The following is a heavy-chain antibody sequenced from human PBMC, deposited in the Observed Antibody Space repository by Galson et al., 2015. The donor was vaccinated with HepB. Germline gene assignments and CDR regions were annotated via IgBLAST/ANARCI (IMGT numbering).Heavy chain of an antibody. J-gene: IGHJ5*02. CDR1: GFTFSSYW. D-gene: IGHD6-13*01. CDR2: IKQDGSEK. Sequence: SLRLSCAASGFTFSSYWMSWVRQAPGKGLEWVANIKQDGSEKYYVDSVKGRFTISRDNAKNSLYLQMNSLRAEDTAVYYCARETDSSSWYPNRFDPWGQGTLVTVSS. V-gene: IGHV3-7*03. CDR3: ARETDSSSWYPNRFDP.